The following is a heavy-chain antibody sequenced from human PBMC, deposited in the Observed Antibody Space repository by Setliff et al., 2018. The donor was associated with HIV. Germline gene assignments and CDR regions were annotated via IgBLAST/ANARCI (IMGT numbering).Heavy chain of an antibody. CDR2: INHSGST. CDR3: ARDPGYFSGHIFDL. Sequence: SETLSLTCTVSGGSINSGNNYWSWIRQPPGKGLEWIGEINHSGSTNYNMSLWSRVTISLDASRNQFSLELISVTAADTAVYYCARDPGYFSGHIFDLWGQGTMVTVSS. CDR1: GGSINSGNNY. J-gene: IGHJ3*01. V-gene: IGHV4-39*07. D-gene: IGHD2-15*01.